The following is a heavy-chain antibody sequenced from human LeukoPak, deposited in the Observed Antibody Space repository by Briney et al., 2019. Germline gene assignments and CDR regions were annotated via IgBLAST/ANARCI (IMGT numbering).Heavy chain of an antibody. CDR3: ARVDGGSGSYGY. J-gene: IGHJ4*02. CDR1: GYTFTGYY. D-gene: IGHD3-10*01. V-gene: IGHV1-2*02. Sequence: GASVKVSCKASGYTFTGYYMHWMRQAPGQGLEWMGWISPNSGGTNYAQKFQGRVTMTRDTSISTAYMELSRLRSDDTAVYYCARVDGGSGSYGYWGQGTLVTVSS. CDR2: ISPNSGGT.